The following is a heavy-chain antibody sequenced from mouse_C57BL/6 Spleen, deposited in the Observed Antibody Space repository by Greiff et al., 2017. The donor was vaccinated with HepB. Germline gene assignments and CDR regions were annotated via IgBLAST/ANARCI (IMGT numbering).Heavy chain of an antibody. D-gene: IGHD1-1*01. Sequence: QVQLQQPGTELVKPGASVKLSCKASGYTFTSYWMHWVKQRPGQGLEWIGNINPSNGGTNYNEKFKSKATLTVDKSSSTAYMQLSSLTSEDSAVYYCARGGTVVAFFYYFDYWGQGTTLTASS. CDR2: INPSNGGT. V-gene: IGHV1-53*01. J-gene: IGHJ2*01. CDR3: ARGGTVVAFFYYFDY. CDR1: GYTFTSYW.